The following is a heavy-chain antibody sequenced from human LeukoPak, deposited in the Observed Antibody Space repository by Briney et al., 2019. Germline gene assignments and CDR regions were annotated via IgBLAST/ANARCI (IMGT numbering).Heavy chain of an antibody. J-gene: IGHJ3*01. D-gene: IGHD1-26*01. CDR2: ISSGSSYI. CDR1: GFTSSSYS. Sequence: GGSLRLSCAASGFTSSSYSMNWVRQAPGKGLEWVSSISSGSSYIYYADSVKGRLTISRDNAKNSLYLQMNSLRAEDTALYYCVRGGAGRTEDDVFDFWAPGTMVTVSS. V-gene: IGHV3-21*01. CDR3: VRGGAGRTEDDVFDF.